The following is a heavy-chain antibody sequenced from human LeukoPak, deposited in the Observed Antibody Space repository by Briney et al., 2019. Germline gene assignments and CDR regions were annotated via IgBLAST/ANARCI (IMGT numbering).Heavy chain of an antibody. CDR1: GFTFSSYD. D-gene: IGHD3-10*01. Sequence: PGGSLRLSCAASGFTFSSYDMYWVRQAPGKGLEWVAFILYDGSNEYYADSVKGRFTISRDNSKNTLYLQMNSLRVEDTAVYYCAKSFSPGSLDWFDPWGQGTLVSVSS. J-gene: IGHJ5*02. CDR3: AKSFSPGSLDWFDP. CDR2: ILYDGSNE. V-gene: IGHV3-30*02.